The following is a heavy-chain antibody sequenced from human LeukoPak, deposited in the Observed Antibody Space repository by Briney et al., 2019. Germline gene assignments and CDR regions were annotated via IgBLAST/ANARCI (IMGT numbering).Heavy chain of an antibody. CDR1: GFTFSSYA. CDR2: ISSSSSTI. V-gene: IGHV3-48*04. J-gene: IGHJ6*02. D-gene: IGHD3-22*01. Sequence: GGSLRLSCAASGFTFSSYAMHWVRQAPGKGLEWVSYISSSSSTIYYADSVKGRFTISRDNAKNSLYLQMNSLRAEDTAVYYCAKVAGYYYDSSGYGMDVWGQGTTVTVSS. CDR3: AKVAGYYYDSSGYGMDV.